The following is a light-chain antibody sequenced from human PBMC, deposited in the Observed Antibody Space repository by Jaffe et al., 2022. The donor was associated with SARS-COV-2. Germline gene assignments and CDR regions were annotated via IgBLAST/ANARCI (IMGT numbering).Light chain of an antibody. J-gene: IGKJ4*01. CDR2: AAS. CDR3: QQLIDYPLT. Sequence: DIQLTQSPSFLSASVGDRVTITCRASQGISSHLAWYQQKPGKAPKLLIYAASTLQSGVPSRFSGSGSGTEFTVTISNLQPEDFATYYCQQLIDYPLTFGGGTKVEIK. V-gene: IGKV1-9*01. CDR1: QGISSH.